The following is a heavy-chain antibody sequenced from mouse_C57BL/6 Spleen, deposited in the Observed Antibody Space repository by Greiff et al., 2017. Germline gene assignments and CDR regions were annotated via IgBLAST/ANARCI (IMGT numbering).Heavy chain of an antibody. CDR1: GYTFTDYY. CDR3: ARSRDYGSQYYFDY. D-gene: IGHD1-1*01. V-gene: IGHV1-26*01. J-gene: IGHJ2*01. CDR2: INPNNGGT. Sequence: EVQLQQSGPELVKPGASVKISCKASGYTFTDYYMNWVKQSHGKSLEWIGDINPNNGGTSYNQKFKGKATLTVDKSSSTAYMELRSLTSEDSAVYYCARSRDYGSQYYFDYWGQGTTLTVSS.